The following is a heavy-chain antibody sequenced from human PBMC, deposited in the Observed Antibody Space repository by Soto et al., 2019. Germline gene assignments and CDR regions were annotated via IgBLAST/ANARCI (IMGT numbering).Heavy chain of an antibody. CDR1: GGSFSGYY. D-gene: IGHD3-22*01. Sequence: LSLTCAVYGGSFSGYYWSWIRQPPGKGLEWIGEINHSGSTNYNPSLKSRVTISVDTSKNQFSLKLSSVTAADTAVYYCARGAHFWYYDSSGYSSGWFDPWGQGTLVTVSS. CDR2: INHSGST. V-gene: IGHV4-34*01. CDR3: ARGAHFWYYDSSGYSSGWFDP. J-gene: IGHJ5*02.